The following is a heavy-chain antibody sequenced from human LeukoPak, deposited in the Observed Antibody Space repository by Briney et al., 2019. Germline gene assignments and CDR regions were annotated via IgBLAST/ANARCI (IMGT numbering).Heavy chain of an antibody. D-gene: IGHD5-18*01. CDR3: AKGSQESYGYWFDY. Sequence: PGRSLRLSCAASGFTFSSYAMHWVRQAPGKGLEWVAVISYDGSNKYYADSVKGRFTISRDNSKNTLYLQMNSLRAEDTAVYYCAKGSQESYGYWFDYWGQGTLVTVSS. J-gene: IGHJ4*02. V-gene: IGHV3-30-3*01. CDR2: ISYDGSNK. CDR1: GFTFSSYA.